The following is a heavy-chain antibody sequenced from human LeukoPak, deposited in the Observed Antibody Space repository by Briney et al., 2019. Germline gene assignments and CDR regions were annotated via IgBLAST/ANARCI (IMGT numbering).Heavy chain of an antibody. CDR2: ISSSSSTI. D-gene: IGHD1-26*01. CDR1: GGSISSGDYY. J-gene: IGHJ4*02. Sequence: LSLTCTVSGGSISSGDYYWSWIRQAPGKGLEWVSYISSSSSTIYYADSVKGRFTISRDNAKNSLYLQMNSLRDEDTAVYYCARPPPGEWELLRGFDYWGQGTLVTVSS. V-gene: IGHV3-11*04. CDR3: ARPPPGEWELLRGFDY.